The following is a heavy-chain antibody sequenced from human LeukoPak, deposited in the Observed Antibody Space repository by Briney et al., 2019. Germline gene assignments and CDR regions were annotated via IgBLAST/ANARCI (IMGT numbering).Heavy chain of an antibody. CDR2: MNPNSGNT. V-gene: IGHV1-8*02. Sequence: ASVKVSCKASGGTFSSYAISWVRQATGQGLEWMGWMNPNSGNTGYAQKFQGRVTMTRNTSISTAYMELSSLRSEDTAVYYCARGVRFLEWLLRDYYYGMDVWGQGTTVTVSS. J-gene: IGHJ6*02. CDR3: ARGVRFLEWLLRDYYYGMDV. CDR1: GGTFSSYA. D-gene: IGHD3-3*01.